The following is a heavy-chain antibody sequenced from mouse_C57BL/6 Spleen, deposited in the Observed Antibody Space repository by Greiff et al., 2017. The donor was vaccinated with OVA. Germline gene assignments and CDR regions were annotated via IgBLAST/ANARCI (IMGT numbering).Heavy chain of an antibody. CDR1: GYTFTSYW. V-gene: IGHV1-61*01. J-gene: IGHJ1*03. Sequence: QVQLQQPGAELVRPGSSVKLSCKASGYTFTSYWMDWVKQRPGQGLEWIGNIYPSDSETHYNQKFKDKATLTVDKSSSTAYLQLSSLTSEDSAVLYCARGYGYIDVWGKGTTVTVSS. CDR2: IYPSDSET. CDR3: ARGYGYIDV.